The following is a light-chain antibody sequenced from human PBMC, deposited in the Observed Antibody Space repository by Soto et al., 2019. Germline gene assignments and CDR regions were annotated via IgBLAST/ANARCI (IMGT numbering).Light chain of an antibody. CDR2: DVS. J-gene: IGLJ1*01. Sequence: QSALTQPASVSGSPGQSITISCTGTRSDVGGYNYVSWYQQHPAKAPKLMIYDVSNRPSGVSNRFSGSKSGNTASLTISGLQADDEADYYCSSYTSSSTHYVFGTGTKLTVL. CDR3: SSYTSSSTHYV. CDR1: RSDVGGYNY. V-gene: IGLV2-14*01.